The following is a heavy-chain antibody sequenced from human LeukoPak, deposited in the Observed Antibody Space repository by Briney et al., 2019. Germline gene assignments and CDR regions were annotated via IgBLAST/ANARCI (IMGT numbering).Heavy chain of an antibody. CDR2: IIPIFGTA. J-gene: IGHJ5*02. D-gene: IGHD6-19*01. Sequence: ASVKVSCKASGGTFSSYAISWVRQAPGQGLEWMGGIIPIFGTANYAQKFQGRVTITADESTSTAYMELSSLRSEDTAVYYCARDSPNFWPVAGLPEYNWFDPWGQGTLVTVSS. CDR1: GGTFSSYA. CDR3: ARDSPNFWPVAGLPEYNWFDP. V-gene: IGHV1-69*13.